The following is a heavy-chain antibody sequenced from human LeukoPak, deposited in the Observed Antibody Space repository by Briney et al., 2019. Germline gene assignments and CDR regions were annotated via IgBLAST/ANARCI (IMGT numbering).Heavy chain of an antibody. D-gene: IGHD5-12*01. CDR1: GFTFSSNS. J-gene: IGHJ6*03. V-gene: IGHV3-48*01. CDR3: ARDSSGYDVRYYYYYMDV. Sequence: PGGSLRLSXAASGFTFSSNSMNWVRQAPGKGLEWVSYISGSRSTIYYADSVKGRFTISRDNAKNSLYLQMNSLRAEDTAVYYCARDSSGYDVRYYYYYMDVWGKGTTVTVSS. CDR2: ISGSRSTI.